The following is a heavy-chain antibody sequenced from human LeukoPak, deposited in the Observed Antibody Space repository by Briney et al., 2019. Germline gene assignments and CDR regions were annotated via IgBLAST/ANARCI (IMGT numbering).Heavy chain of an antibody. CDR2: VNHSGST. CDR3: ARRFRIHFDY. CDR1: GGSFSGYY. J-gene: IGHJ4*02. Sequence: PSETLSLTCAVYGGSFSGYYWTWIRQPPGKGLEWIGEVNHSGSTTYTPSLKSRVTISVDTSKNQFSLNLSSVTAADTAVYYCARRFRIHFDYWGQRSLVTVSS. D-gene: IGHD3-10*01. V-gene: IGHV4-34*01.